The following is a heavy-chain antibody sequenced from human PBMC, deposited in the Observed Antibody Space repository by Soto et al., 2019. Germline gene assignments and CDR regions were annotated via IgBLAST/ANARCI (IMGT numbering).Heavy chain of an antibody. V-gene: IGHV1-3*01. D-gene: IGHD3-10*01. CDR1: GYTFTCYA. CDR3: ARALTMVRGVITPIWWFDP. J-gene: IGHJ5*02. CDR2: INAGNGNT. Sequence: ASVKVSCKASGYTFTCYAMHWVRQAPGQRLEWMGWINAGNGNTKYSQKFQGRVTITRDTSESTAYMELSSLRSEDTAVYYCARALTMVRGVITPIWWFDPWGQGTLVTVSS.